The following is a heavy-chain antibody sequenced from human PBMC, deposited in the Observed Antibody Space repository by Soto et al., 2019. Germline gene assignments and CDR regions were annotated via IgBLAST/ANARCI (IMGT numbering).Heavy chain of an antibody. CDR2: IKQDGSEK. CDR3: ASQTSYSSSSEDY. Sequence: GGSLRLSCAASGFTFSSYWMSWVRQAPGKGLEWVANIKQDGSEKYYVDSVKGRFTISRDNAKNSLYLQMNSLRAEDTAVYYCASQTSYSSSSEDYWGQGTLVTVSS. D-gene: IGHD6-6*01. V-gene: IGHV3-7*01. CDR1: GFTFSSYW. J-gene: IGHJ4*02.